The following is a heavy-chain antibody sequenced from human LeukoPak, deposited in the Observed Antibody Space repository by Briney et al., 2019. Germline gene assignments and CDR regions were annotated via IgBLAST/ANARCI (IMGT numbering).Heavy chain of an antibody. J-gene: IGHJ4*02. D-gene: IGHD4-17*01. CDR3: ARIRGLGDVSPYSDF. CDR2: IYHHGKS. V-gene: IGHV4-59*01. Sequence: SETLSLTCTVSGDSISSSDWSWIRQPPGKGLEWIGYIYHHGKSGYNPSLQRRVTISLDTSKNQFSLTLSFVTAADTAMYYCARIRGLGDVSPYSDFWGQGTLVTVSS. CDR1: GDSISSSD.